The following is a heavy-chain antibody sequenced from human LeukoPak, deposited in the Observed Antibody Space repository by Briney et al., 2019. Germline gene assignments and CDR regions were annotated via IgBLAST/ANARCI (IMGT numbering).Heavy chain of an antibody. CDR2: IIPIFGTA. V-gene: IGHV1-69*05. D-gene: IGHD6-13*01. CDR1: GGTFSSYA. Sequence: SVKVSCKASGGTFSSYAISWVRQAPGQGLEWMGGIIPIFGTANYAQKFQGRVTITTDESTSTAYMELSSLRSEDTAVYYCATAATAPYNWFDPWGQGTLVTVSS. J-gene: IGHJ5*02. CDR3: ATAATAPYNWFDP.